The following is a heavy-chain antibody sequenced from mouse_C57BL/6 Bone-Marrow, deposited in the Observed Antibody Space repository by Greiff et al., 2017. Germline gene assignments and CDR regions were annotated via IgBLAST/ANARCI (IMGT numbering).Heavy chain of an antibody. V-gene: IGHV1-82*01. CDR1: GYAFSSSW. CDR2: IYPGDGDT. J-gene: IGHJ2*01. CDR3: AREGYYSDY. D-gene: IGHD2-3*01. Sequence: LQESGPELVKPGASVKISCKASGYAFSSSWMNWVKQRPGKGLEWIGRIYPGDGDTNYNGKFKGKATLTADKSSSTAYMQLSSLTSEDSAVYFCAREGYYSDYWGQGTTLTVSS.